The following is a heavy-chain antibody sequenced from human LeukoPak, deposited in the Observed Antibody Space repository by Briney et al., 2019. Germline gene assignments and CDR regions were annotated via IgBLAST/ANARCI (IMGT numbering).Heavy chain of an antibody. CDR3: ARDSVPYYDLPPVKCYFDY. CDR1: GFTFSSYS. D-gene: IGHD3-22*01. V-gene: IGHV3-21*01. CDR2: ISSSSSYI. J-gene: IGHJ4*02. Sequence: KPGGSLRLSCAASGFTFSSYSMNWVRQAPGKGLEWVSSISSSSSYIYYADSVKGRFTISRDNAKNPLYLQMNSLRAEDTAVYYCARDSVPYYDLPPVKCYFDYWGQGTLVTVSS.